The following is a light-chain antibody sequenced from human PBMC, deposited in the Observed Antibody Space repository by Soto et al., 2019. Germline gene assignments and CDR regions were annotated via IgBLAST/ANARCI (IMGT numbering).Light chain of an antibody. J-gene: IGKJ1*01. V-gene: IGKV3-15*01. Sequence: EIVMTQSPATLSVSPGERATLSCRASQSVSSNLAWYQQKPGQAPRLLIYGASTRATGIPARFSGSGSETDFTLTISDVEPEDFAVYYCQQYGSLSWTFGQGTKVDIK. CDR3: QQYGSLSWT. CDR1: QSVSSN. CDR2: GAS.